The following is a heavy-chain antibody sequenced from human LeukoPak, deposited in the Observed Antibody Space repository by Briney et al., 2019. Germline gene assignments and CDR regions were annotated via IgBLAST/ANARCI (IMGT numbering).Heavy chain of an antibody. V-gene: IGHV3-7*01. D-gene: IGHD6-19*01. CDR1: GLSCSSHW. Sequence: AGGSLRPEDPRAGLSCSSHWMRWDRQAPGKGLEWVANIKQDESEKYYVDSVKGRFTISRDNAKNSLYLQMNSLRAEDTAVYYCASYSSSGWYAEYFHHWGQGTLVTVSS. CDR3: ASYSSSGWYAEYFHH. CDR2: IKQDESEK. J-gene: IGHJ1*01.